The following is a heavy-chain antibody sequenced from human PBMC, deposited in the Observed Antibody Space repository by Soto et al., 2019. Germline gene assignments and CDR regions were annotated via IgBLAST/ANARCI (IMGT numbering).Heavy chain of an antibody. J-gene: IGHJ4*02. V-gene: IGHV3-23*01. CDR2: ISGSGDST. Sequence: GGSLRLSCAASEFTFSSYAMSWVRQAPGKGLEWVSVISGSGDSTYYADSVKGRFTISRDNSKNTLYLQMNSLRAEDTALYYCAKGSGFSGYNFDYWGQGTLVTVSS. CDR3: AKGSGFSGYNFDY. D-gene: IGHD6-25*01. CDR1: EFTFSSYA.